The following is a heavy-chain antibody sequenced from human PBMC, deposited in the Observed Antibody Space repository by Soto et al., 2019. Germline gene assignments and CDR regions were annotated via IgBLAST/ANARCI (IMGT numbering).Heavy chain of an antibody. V-gene: IGHV3-23*01. CDR1: GFTFSTYA. Sequence: EVQLLESGGGLVQPGGSLRLSCAASGFTFSTYAMTWVRQAPGKGLEWVSSINNGGGSTYYADSVKGRFTISRDNSKNTLYLQMNSLRAEDTAMYYCAPGGGSSSFDYWGQGTLVTVSS. D-gene: IGHD1-26*01. J-gene: IGHJ4*02. CDR2: INNGGGST. CDR3: APGGGSSSFDY.